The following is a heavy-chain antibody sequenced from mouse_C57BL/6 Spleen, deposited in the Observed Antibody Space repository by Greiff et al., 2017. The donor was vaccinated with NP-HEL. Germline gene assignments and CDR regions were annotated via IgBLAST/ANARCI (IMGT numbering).Heavy chain of an antibody. Sequence: VKLMESGAELVKPGASVKISCKASGYAFSSYWMNWVKQRPGKGLEWIGQIYPGDGDTNYNGKFKGKATLTADKSSSTAYMQLSSLTSEDSAVYFCARGGDYDDYYAMDYWGQGTSVTVSS. V-gene: IGHV1-80*01. D-gene: IGHD2-4*01. J-gene: IGHJ4*01. CDR2: IYPGDGDT. CDR3: ARGGDYDDYYAMDY. CDR1: GYAFSSYW.